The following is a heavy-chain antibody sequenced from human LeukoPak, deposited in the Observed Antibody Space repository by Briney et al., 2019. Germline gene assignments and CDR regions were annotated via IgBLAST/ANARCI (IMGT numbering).Heavy chain of an antibody. J-gene: IGHJ4*02. CDR3: ARTRGYGGNSYYFDY. CDR2: ISSSSNYI. Sequence: GGSLRLSCTASGFTFSSYSMNWVRQAPGKGLEWVSSISSSSNYIYYADSAKGRFTISRDNAKNSLYLQMNSLRAEDTAVYYCARTRGYGGNSYYFDYWGQGTLVTVPS. V-gene: IGHV3-21*01. CDR1: GFTFSSYS. D-gene: IGHD4-23*01.